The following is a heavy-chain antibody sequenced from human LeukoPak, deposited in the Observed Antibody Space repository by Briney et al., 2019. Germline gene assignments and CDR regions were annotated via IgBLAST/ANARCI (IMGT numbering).Heavy chain of an antibody. CDR3: ARGHSSGYYLFEY. Sequence: GASVKVSCKTSGYTFTGYYMHWVRQAPGQGLDWMGWINPNSGGTNYAQKFQDRVSMTRGTSISTAYMELSRLRSDDTAVYYCARGHSSGYYLFEYWGQGTLVTDSS. V-gene: IGHV1-2*02. D-gene: IGHD3-22*01. J-gene: IGHJ4*02. CDR1: GYTFTGYY. CDR2: INPNSGGT.